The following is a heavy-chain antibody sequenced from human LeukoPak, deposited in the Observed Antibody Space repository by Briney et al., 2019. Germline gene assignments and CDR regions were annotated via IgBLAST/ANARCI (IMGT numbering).Heavy chain of an antibody. D-gene: IGHD6-19*01. Sequence: GGSLRLSCAASGFTFSSYGMHWVRQAPGKGLEWVAFIRYDGSNKYYADSVKGRFTISRDNSKNTLYLQMNSLRAEDTAVYYCARNGASTRLKYYYYYYYMDVWGKGTTVTVSS. CDR1: GFTFSSYG. J-gene: IGHJ6*03. V-gene: IGHV3-30*02. CDR3: ARNGASTRLKYYYYYYYMDV. CDR2: IRYDGSNK.